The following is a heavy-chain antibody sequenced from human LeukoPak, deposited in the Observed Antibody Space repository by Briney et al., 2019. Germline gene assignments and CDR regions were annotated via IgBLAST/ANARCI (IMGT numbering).Heavy chain of an antibody. D-gene: IGHD5-12*01. CDR2: ISSSSSYI. V-gene: IGHV3-21*04. CDR3: AKVFRWLRPTYGFDY. Sequence: GGSLRLSCAASGFTFSSYSMNWVRQAPGKGLEWVSSISSSSSYIYYADSVKGRFTISRDNSKNTLYLQMNSLRAEDTAVYYCAKVFRWLRPTYGFDYWGQGTLVTVSS. CDR1: GFTFSSYS. J-gene: IGHJ4*02.